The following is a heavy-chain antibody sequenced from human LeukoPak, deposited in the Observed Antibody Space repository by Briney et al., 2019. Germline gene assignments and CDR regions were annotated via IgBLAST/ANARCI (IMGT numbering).Heavy chain of an antibody. Sequence: ASVKVSCKASGYTFTAYYMHWVRQAPGQGLEWMGWINPHGGGTNYAQKFQGRVTVTRDTSINTTNMELSRLRSDDTAVFFCARGGFNYYESSNYYGGAFDVWGQGTMVTVSS. V-gene: IGHV1-2*02. CDR3: ARGGFNYYESSNYYGGAFDV. J-gene: IGHJ3*01. CDR2: INPHGGGT. D-gene: IGHD3-22*01. CDR1: GYTFTAYY.